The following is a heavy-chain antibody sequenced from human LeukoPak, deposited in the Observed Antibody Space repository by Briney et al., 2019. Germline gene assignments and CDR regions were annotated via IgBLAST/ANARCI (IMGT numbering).Heavy chain of an antibody. CDR2: ISAYNGNT. J-gene: IGHJ6*02. V-gene: IGHV1-18*01. CDR3: ARDLGGGYRPYYYYGMDV. CDR1: GYTFTSYG. D-gene: IGHD5-24*01. Sequence: GASVKVSCKASGYTFTSYGISWVRQAPGQGLEGMGWISAYNGNTNYAQKLQGRVTMTTDTSTSTAYMELRSLRSDDTAVYYCARDLGGGYRPYYYYGMDVWGQGTTVTVSS.